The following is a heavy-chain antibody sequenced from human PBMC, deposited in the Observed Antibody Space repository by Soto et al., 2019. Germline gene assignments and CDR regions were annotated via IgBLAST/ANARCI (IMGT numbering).Heavy chain of an antibody. J-gene: IGHJ6*02. Sequence: GGSLRLSCAASGFTFSSYAMHWVRQAPGKGLEWVAVISYDGSNKYYAGSVKGRFTISRDNSKNTLYLQMNSLRAEDTAVYYCARETYYDFWSGPYYGMDVWGQGTTVTAP. D-gene: IGHD3-3*01. CDR1: GFTFSSYA. V-gene: IGHV3-30-3*01. CDR3: ARETYYDFWSGPYYGMDV. CDR2: ISYDGSNK.